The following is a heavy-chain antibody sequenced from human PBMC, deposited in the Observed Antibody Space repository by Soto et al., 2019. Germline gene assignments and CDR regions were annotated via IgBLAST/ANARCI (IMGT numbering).Heavy chain of an antibody. CDR2: ISDDGSNK. V-gene: IGHV3-30*18. J-gene: IGHJ6*02. Sequence: GGSMNISCAASVFTLSKYCVHWVRQDPGKGLDWVAVISDDGSNKYYADYVKGRLTISRDNSKNTLYLQMNSLRLEDTAVYYCAKEGGFRTESPLYYYGMDVWGQGTTVNVSS. CDR1: VFTLSKYC. D-gene: IGHD6-25*01. CDR3: AKEGGFRTESPLYYYGMDV.